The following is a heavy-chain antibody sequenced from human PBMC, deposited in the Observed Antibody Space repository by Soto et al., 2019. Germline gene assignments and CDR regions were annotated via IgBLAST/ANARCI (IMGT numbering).Heavy chain of an antibody. Sequence: QVQLVQSGAEVKKPGASVTVSCKTSGYTFSSHYIHWVRQAPGQGLEWMGLINPSGGSTDYAQKFQGRLTMTRDTSTSTVYMGLSSLTSEDTAVYYCARLNYGGSSAWFDPWGQGTLVTVSS. CDR3: ARLNYGGSSAWFDP. J-gene: IGHJ5*02. D-gene: IGHD2-15*01. V-gene: IGHV1-46*01. CDR2: INPSGGST. CDR1: GYTFSSHY.